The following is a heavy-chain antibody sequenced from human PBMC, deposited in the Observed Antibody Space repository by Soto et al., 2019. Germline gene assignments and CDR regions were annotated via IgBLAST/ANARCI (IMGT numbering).Heavy chain of an antibody. J-gene: IGHJ6*02. CDR3: ARAPGGDCSGGSCYTYYGMDV. CDR1: GYTFTGYY. CDR2: INPNRGGT. D-gene: IGHD2-15*01. V-gene: IGHV1-2*04. Sequence: QVQLVQSGAEVKKPGASVKVSCKASGYTFTGYYMHWVRQAPGQGLEWMGWINPNRGGTNYAQKFQGWVTLTRDTSISTAYMELSRLRSDDTAVYYCARAPGGDCSGGSCYTYYGMDVWGQGTTVTVSS.